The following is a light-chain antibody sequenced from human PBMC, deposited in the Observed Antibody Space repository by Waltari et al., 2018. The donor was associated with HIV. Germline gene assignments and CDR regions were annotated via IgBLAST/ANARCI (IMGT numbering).Light chain of an antibody. Sequence: SALTQPASVSGSLGQSITISCIGTRSDIATYNYVSWYQHHPDTAPRLVIYDANSRPSGVPFRFSGSKSGNTASLTISGLQAEDEADYYCASYTITSTLVFGGGTKVTVL. J-gene: IGLJ3*02. V-gene: IGLV2-14*01. CDR1: RSDIATYNY. CDR2: DAN. CDR3: ASYTITSTLV.